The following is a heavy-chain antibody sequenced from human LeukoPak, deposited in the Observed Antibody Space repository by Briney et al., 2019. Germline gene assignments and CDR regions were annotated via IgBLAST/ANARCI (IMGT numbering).Heavy chain of an antibody. V-gene: IGHV3-48*01. J-gene: IGHJ4*02. CDR1: GFTFRSYG. CDR2: ISSSGYTI. CDR3: AKDAGSFFDH. D-gene: IGHD3-10*01. Sequence: GGSLRLSCAASGFTFRSYGMHWVRQAPGKGLEWVAYISSSGYTIAYPDSVKGRFTISRDSDKSSVFLQMNSLRVEDTAIYYCAKDAGSFFDHWGQGTLVTVSS.